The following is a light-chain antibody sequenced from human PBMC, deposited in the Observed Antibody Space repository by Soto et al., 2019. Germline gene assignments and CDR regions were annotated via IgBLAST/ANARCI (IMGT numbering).Light chain of an antibody. CDR1: QSVSSGY. J-gene: IGKJ3*01. Sequence: EIVLTQSPGTLSLSPGERATLSCRASQSVSSGYLAWYQQKAGQAPRLLIYGASSRATGITDRFSGSGSGSDFTLTISRLESEDFAVYYCQQYDSSPLFTFGPGTKVDIK. CDR2: GAS. V-gene: IGKV3-20*01. CDR3: QQYDSSPLFT.